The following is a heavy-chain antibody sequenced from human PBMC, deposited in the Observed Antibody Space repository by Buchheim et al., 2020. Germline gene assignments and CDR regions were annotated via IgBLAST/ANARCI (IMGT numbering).Heavy chain of an antibody. J-gene: IGHJ4*02. Sequence: QVQLQQWGAGPLKPSETLSLTCAVYGGSFSGYYWSWIRQPPGKGLEWIGEINHSGSTNYNPSLKSRVTISVDTSKNQFSLKLSSVTAADTAVYYCARDLPTSTVTPTGFDYWGQGTL. V-gene: IGHV4-34*01. CDR2: INHSGST. D-gene: IGHD4-11*01. CDR3: ARDLPTSTVTPTGFDY. CDR1: GGSFSGYY.